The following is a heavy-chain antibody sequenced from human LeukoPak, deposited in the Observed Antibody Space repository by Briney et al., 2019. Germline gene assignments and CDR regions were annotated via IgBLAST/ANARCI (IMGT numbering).Heavy chain of an antibody. V-gene: IGHV3-9*03. Sequence: PGGSLRLSCAASGFSFNDYAMHWVRQAPGKGLEWVSSINYDGRRIGYADSVKGRFTVSRDNSKNSLFLQIHSLRTEDMAFYYCARDAVRIAVSGYFDYWGPGTLVTVSP. J-gene: IGHJ4*02. D-gene: IGHD6-19*01. CDR2: INYDGRRI. CDR1: GFSFNDYA. CDR3: ARDAVRIAVSGYFDY.